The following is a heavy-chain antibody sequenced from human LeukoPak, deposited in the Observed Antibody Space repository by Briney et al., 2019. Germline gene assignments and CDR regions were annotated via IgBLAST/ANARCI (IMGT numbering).Heavy chain of an antibody. CDR1: GFIFSADP. CDR3: AKGFHGMDV. D-gene: IGHD3-10*01. Sequence: PGGSLRLSCAASGFIFSADPMNWVRQTPGKGLEWISHIRSDTSSYYADSVKGRFTVSRDNAQNSLYLQMNSLRVEDTAVYYCAKGFHGMDVWGQGTTVTVSS. J-gene: IGHJ6*02. CDR2: IRSDTSS. V-gene: IGHV3-48*01.